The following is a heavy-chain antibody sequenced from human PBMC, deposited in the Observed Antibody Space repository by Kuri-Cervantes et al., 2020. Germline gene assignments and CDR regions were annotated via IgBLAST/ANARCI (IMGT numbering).Heavy chain of an antibody. Sequence: GESLKISCAVSGFTVSGDYMTWIRQAPGKGLEWVSVIYSNGRTYYADSVKGRFTISRDNSKNSLYLQTNSLRVEDTALYYCARHDWFESWGQGTRVTVSS. CDR1: GFTVSGDY. CDR3: ARHDWFES. V-gene: IGHV3-53*01. CDR2: IYSNGRT. J-gene: IGHJ5*01.